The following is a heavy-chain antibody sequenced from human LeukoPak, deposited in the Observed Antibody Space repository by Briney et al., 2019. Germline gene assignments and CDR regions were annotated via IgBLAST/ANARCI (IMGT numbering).Heavy chain of an antibody. CDR3: ARSVAGSSWFDP. CDR2: IGTAGDS. Sequence: GGSLRLSCAASGFSFSSYDMHWVRQITGKGLEWVSAIGTAGDSLYAGSARGRFTISRENAKNSLYLQMNSLRAGDTAVYYCARSVAGSSWFDPWGQGTLVTVSS. D-gene: IGHD6-19*01. J-gene: IGHJ5*02. V-gene: IGHV3-13*01. CDR1: GFSFSSYD.